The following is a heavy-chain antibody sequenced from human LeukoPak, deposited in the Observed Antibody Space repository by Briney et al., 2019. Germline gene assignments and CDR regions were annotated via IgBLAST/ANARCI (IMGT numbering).Heavy chain of an antibody. J-gene: IGHJ4*02. Sequence: PSETLSLTCTVSGGSISRYYWTWIRQPPGKGLEWIGFIYYSEATKYNPSLESRVTISLDTSNNQFSLRLNSVTAADTAVYYCARRVAVPGSYYFDYWSQGTLVTVSS. CDR2: IYYSEAT. V-gene: IGHV4-59*08. CDR3: ARRVAVPGSYYFDY. D-gene: IGHD2-15*01. CDR1: GGSISRYY.